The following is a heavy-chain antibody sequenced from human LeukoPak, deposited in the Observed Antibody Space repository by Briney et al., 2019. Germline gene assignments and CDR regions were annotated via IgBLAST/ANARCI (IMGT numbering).Heavy chain of an antibody. CDR1: GFTFSSYS. CDR3: AKAGYSSGWWFDP. D-gene: IGHD6-19*01. CDR2: ISSSSSYI. V-gene: IGHV3-21*01. Sequence: NAGGSLRLSCAASGFTFSSYSMNWVRQAPGKGLEWVSSISSSSSYIYYADSVKGRFTISRDNAKNSLYLQMNSLRAEDTAVYYCAKAGYSSGWWFDPWGQGTLVTVSS. J-gene: IGHJ5*02.